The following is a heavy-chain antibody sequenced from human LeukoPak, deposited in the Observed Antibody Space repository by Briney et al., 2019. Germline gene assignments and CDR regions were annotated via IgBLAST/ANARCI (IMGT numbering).Heavy chain of an antibody. CDR2: ISAYNGNT. Sequence: ASVKVSCKASGYTFTSYGISWVRQAPGRGLEWMGWISAYNGNTNYAQKLQGRVTMTTDTSTSTAYMELRSLRSDDTAVYYCARDSGVGLLWFGELSGDDFDYWGQGTLVTVSS. V-gene: IGHV1-18*01. J-gene: IGHJ4*02. CDR3: ARDSGVGLLWFGELSGDDFDY. D-gene: IGHD3-10*01. CDR1: GYTFTSYG.